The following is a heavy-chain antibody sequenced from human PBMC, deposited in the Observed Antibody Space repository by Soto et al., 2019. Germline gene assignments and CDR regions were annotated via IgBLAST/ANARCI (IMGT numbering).Heavy chain of an antibody. CDR1: GYTFTTYA. CDR3: ARDDCSGGSCYPPTGAFDV. D-gene: IGHD2-15*01. CDR2: INPVNGNT. Sequence: QVELVQSGAEEKKPGASVKVSCKASGYTFTTYAMHWVRQAPGQRLEWMGWINPVNGNTKYSQKFQGRVTFAEDTSASTAYMELGSLTSEDTAVYYCARDDCSGGSCYPPTGAFDVWGQGTMVTVSS. J-gene: IGHJ3*01. V-gene: IGHV1-3*05.